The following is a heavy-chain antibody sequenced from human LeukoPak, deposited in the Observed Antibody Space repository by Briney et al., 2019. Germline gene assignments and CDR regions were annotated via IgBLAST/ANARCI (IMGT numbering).Heavy chain of an antibody. CDR3: ARVVSSRFGVVNRHYYYYYMDV. V-gene: IGHV1-18*01. D-gene: IGHD3-3*01. J-gene: IGHJ6*03. CDR1: GYTFTSYG. CDR2: ISAYNGNT. Sequence: ASVKVSCKASGYTFTSYGISWVRQAPGQGLEWMGWISAYNGNTNYAQKLQGRVTMTTDTSTSTAYMELRSLRSDDTAVYYCARVVSSRFGVVNRHYYYYYMDVWGKGTTVTVSS.